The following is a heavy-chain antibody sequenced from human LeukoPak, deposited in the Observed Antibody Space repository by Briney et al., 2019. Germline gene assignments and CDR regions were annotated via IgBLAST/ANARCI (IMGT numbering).Heavy chain of an antibody. CDR2: IYTSGST. CDR3: ARGYDDYVWGSYRPYFDY. D-gene: IGHD3-16*02. J-gene: IGHJ4*02. V-gene: IGHV4-4*07. Sequence: SETLSLTCTVSGGSISSYYWSWIRQPAGKGLEWTGRIYTSGSTNYNPSLKSRVTMSVDTSKNQFSLKPSSVTAADTAVYYCARGYDDYVWGSYRPYFDYWGPGTLVTVSS. CDR1: GGSISSYY.